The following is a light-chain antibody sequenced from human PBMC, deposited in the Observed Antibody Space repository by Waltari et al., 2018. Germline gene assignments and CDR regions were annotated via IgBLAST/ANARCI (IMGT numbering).Light chain of an antibody. CDR1: QSVHGSA. CDR2: DAS. Sequence: EIVLTQSPGTLSLSPGERATLPCRAIQSVHGSALAWYPRKPGQSPRLLIYDASTRATGIPDRFSGSGSGTDFTLTISRLEPEDFALYYCQQYANSPHTFGPGTRVDIQ. CDR3: QQYANSPHT. V-gene: IGKV3-20*01. J-gene: IGKJ3*01.